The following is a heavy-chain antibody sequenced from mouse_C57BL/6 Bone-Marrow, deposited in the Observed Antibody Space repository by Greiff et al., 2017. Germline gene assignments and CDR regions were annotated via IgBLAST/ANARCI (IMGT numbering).Heavy chain of an antibody. CDR3: TRDALLPYYAMDY. V-gene: IGHV5-9-1*02. Sequence: EVKLVESGEGLVKPGGSLKLSCAASGFTFSSYAMSWVRQTPEKRLEWVAYISSGGDYIYYADTVKGRFTISRDNARNTLYLQMSSLKSEDTATYYCTRDALLPYYAMDYWGQGTSVTVSS. D-gene: IGHD2-10*01. CDR2: ISSGGDYI. J-gene: IGHJ4*01. CDR1: GFTFSSYA.